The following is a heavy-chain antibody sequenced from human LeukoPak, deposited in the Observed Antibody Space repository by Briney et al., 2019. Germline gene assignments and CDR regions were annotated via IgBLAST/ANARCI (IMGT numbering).Heavy chain of an antibody. V-gene: IGHV3-30*02. D-gene: IGHD2-2*01. Sequence: GGSLRLSCGASGFTFTYYGMHWVRQAPGKGLEWVTFVRSDGSNKYYADSVKGRFTISRDNSKNTLYLQMNSLRAEDTAVYYCAKGPYCSSTSCYFFDYWGQGTLVTVSS. CDR3: AKGPYCSSTSCYFFDY. CDR2: VRSDGSNK. J-gene: IGHJ4*02. CDR1: GFTFTYYG.